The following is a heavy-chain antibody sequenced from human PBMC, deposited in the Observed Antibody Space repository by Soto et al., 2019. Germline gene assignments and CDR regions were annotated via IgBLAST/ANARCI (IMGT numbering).Heavy chain of an antibody. CDR1: GYTFTSYG. CDR2: INAGNGNT. D-gene: IGHD3-10*02. Sequence: GASVKVSCKASGYTFTSYGMHWVRQAPGQRLEWMGWINAGNGNTKYSQKFQGRVTITRDTSASTAYMELSSLRSEDTAVYYCARDMRGYYVQYYFDYWGQGTLVTVSS. J-gene: IGHJ4*02. V-gene: IGHV1-3*01. CDR3: ARDMRGYYVQYYFDY.